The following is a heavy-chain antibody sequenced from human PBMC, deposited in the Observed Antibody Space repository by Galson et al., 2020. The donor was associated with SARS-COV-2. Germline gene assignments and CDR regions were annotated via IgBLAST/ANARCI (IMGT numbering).Heavy chain of an antibody. D-gene: IGHD3-9*01. Sequence: TGGSLRLSCAASGFTFSSYAMNWVRQAPGKGLEWVSHINREGSAFWYADSVRGRFTISKDNAKNSVFLQMNSLRDEDTAMYYGARDHDWSFDYWGQGILVTLSS. CDR3: ARDHDWSFDY. CDR2: INREGSAF. V-gene: IGHV3-48*02. J-gene: IGHJ4*02. CDR1: GFTFSSYA.